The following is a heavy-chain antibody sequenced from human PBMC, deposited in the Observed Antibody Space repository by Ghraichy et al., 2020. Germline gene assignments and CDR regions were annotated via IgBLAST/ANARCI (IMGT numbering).Heavy chain of an antibody. CDR2: INHSGST. D-gene: IGHD3-16*02. Sequence: SETLSLTCAVYGGSFSGYYWSWIRQPPGKGLEWIGEINHSGSTNYNPSLESRVTISVDTSKNQFSLKLSSVTAADTAGYYCARGRNYVWGSYRTYYFDYWGQGTLVTVSS. CDR3: ARGRNYVWGSYRTYYFDY. J-gene: IGHJ4*02. CDR1: GGSFSGYY. V-gene: IGHV4-34*01.